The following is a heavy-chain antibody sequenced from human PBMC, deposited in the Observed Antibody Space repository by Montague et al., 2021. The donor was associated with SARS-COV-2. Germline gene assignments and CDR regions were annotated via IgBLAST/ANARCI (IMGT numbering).Heavy chain of an antibody. D-gene: IGHD2/OR15-2a*01. CDR3: ASSYIPNKYYEVY. J-gene: IGHJ4*02. CDR1: GFTFSTYP. V-gene: IGHV3-23*01. Sequence: PRLSCAASGFTFSTYPMHWVRQAPGKGLEWVSSIGAGVSSTFYXDSVKGRFTVSRDNSKNALYLQMNSLRAEDTAVYYCASSYIPNKYYEVYWGQGTLVTVSS. CDR2: IGAGVSST.